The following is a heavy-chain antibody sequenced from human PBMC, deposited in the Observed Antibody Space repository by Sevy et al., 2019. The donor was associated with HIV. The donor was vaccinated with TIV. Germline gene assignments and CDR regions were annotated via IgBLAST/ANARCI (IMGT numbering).Heavy chain of an antibody. Sequence: ASVKVSCKTSGYSFTAYYIHWVRQAPGQGLEWMGWMSPNTGDTNVAQKFQGRVTMARDTSITTAYLELSSLRSDDTAIYYCARVVYGEAKDYWGQGTLVTVSS. D-gene: IGHD4-17*01. CDR2: MSPNTGDT. V-gene: IGHV1-2*02. J-gene: IGHJ4*02. CDR3: ARVVYGEAKDY. CDR1: GYSFTAYY.